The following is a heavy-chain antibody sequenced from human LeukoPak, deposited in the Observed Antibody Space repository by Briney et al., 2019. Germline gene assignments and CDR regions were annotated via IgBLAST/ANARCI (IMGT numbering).Heavy chain of an antibody. V-gene: IGHV1-2*02. CDR3: ARGHCGGDCSPTGLFDP. Sequence: ASVKVSCKASGYTFTGYYMHGVRQAPGQGLEWMGWINPNSGGTNYAQKFQGRVTMTRDTSISTAYMELSRPRSDDTAVYYCARGHCGGDCSPTGLFDPWGQGTLVTVSS. CDR1: GYTFTGYY. CDR2: INPNSGGT. D-gene: IGHD2-21*01. J-gene: IGHJ5*02.